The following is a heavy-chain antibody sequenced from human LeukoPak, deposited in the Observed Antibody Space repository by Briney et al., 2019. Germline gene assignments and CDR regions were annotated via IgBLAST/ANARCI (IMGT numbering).Heavy chain of an antibody. Sequence: SETLSLTCAVYGGSFSGYYWSWIRQPPGKGLEWIGEINHSGSTNYNPSLKSRVTISVDTSKNQFSLKLSSVTAADTAVYYCARRRTGYCSGGSCWRGNNWFDPWGQGTLVTVSS. V-gene: IGHV4-34*01. CDR1: GGSFSGYY. CDR2: INHSGST. CDR3: ARRRTGYCSGGSCWRGNNWFDP. J-gene: IGHJ5*02. D-gene: IGHD2-15*01.